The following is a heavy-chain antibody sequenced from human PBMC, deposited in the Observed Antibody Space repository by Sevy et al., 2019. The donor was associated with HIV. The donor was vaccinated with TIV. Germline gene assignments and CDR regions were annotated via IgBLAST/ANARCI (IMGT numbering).Heavy chain of an antibody. V-gene: IGHV4-59*01. CDR1: GGSISNYY. CDR3: ARSMMSYDSFFDY. CDR2: IYYSGST. Sequence: SENLSLTCTVSGGSISNYYWSWIRQPPGKGLEWIGYIYYSGSTNYNPSLKSRVTISVDTSKNQFSLKVSSVTAADTAVYYCARSMMSYDSFFDYWGQGTLVSVSS. D-gene: IGHD5-12*01. J-gene: IGHJ4*02.